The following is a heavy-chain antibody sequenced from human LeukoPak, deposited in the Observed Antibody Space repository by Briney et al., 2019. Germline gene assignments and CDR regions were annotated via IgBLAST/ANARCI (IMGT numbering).Heavy chain of an antibody. D-gene: IGHD3-22*01. CDR2: INPNSGGT. Sequence: ASVKVSCKASGYTFTGYYMHWVRQAPGQGLEWMGWINPNSGGTNYAQKFQGRVTMTRDTSISTAYMELSRLRSDDTAVYYCARLDYYDSSGYYHVDDAFDIWGQGTMVTVSS. J-gene: IGHJ3*02. V-gene: IGHV1-2*02. CDR1: GYTFTGYY. CDR3: ARLDYYDSSGYYHVDDAFDI.